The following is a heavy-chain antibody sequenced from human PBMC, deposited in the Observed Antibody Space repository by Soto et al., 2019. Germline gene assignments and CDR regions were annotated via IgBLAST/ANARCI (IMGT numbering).Heavy chain of an antibody. CDR1: GGSISSSSYY. CDR3: ARYGDYHQVFDY. CDR2: IHYSGST. V-gene: IGHV4-39*01. Sequence: LSLTCTVSGGSISSSSYYWGWIRQPPGKGLEWIGSIHYSGSTYYNPSLKSRVTISVDTSKNQFSLKLSSVTAADTAVYYCARYGDYHQVFDYWGQGTLVTVSS. D-gene: IGHD4-17*01. J-gene: IGHJ4*02.